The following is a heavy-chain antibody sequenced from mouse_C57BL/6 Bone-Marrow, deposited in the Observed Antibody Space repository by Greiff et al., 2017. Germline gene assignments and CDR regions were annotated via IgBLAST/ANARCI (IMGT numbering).Heavy chain of an antibody. CDR3: ARLYYGSSYGY. D-gene: IGHD1-1*01. CDR1: GFTFSSYG. J-gene: IGHJ2*01. V-gene: IGHV5-6*01. CDR2: ISSGGSYT. Sequence: EVKLMESGGDLVKPGGSLKLSCAASGFTFSSYGMSWVRQTPDKRLAWVATISSGGSYTYYPDSVKGRFTISRDNAKNTLYLQMSSLKSEDTAMYYCARLYYGSSYGYWGQGTTRTVSS.